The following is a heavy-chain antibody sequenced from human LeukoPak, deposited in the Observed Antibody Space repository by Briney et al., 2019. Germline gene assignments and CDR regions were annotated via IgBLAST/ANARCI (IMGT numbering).Heavy chain of an antibody. CDR1: GFTFDDYA. CDR2: INWNSGSI. D-gene: IGHD4-17*01. J-gene: IGHJ6*03. CDR3: GIPVTKDDYYYNMDV. Sequence: GGSLRLSCAASGFTFDDYAMHWVRQAPGKGLEWVSGINWNSGSIGYADSVKGRFTISRDNARKSLYLEMNSLRAEDTAVYYCGIPVTKDDYYYNMDVWGQGTTVAVS. V-gene: IGHV3-9*01.